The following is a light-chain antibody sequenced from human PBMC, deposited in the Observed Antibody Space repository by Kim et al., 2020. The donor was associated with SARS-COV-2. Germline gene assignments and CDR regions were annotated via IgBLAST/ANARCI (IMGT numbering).Light chain of an antibody. CDR1: NIGSKS. Sequence: SYELTQPPSVSVAPGKTARITCGGNNIGSKSVHWYQQKPGQAPVLVIYYDNDRPSGIPERFSGSNSGNTATLTISRVEAGDEADYCCQVWDSSSDHYVFG. V-gene: IGLV3-21*04. J-gene: IGLJ1*01. CDR2: YDN. CDR3: QVWDSSSDHYV.